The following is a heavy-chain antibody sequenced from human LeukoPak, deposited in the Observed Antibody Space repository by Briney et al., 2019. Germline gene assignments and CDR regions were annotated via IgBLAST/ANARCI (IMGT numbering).Heavy chain of an antibody. D-gene: IGHD4-23*01. Sequence: SETLSLTCSVSGGSMRSDSSFWSWIRQPAGKGLEWIGRIYATGNTNYNPSLERRVTISVDMSKNQFSLELTSVTAADTAVYYCARELGSDYGGYSPWGQGTLVTVSS. J-gene: IGHJ5*02. CDR3: ARELGSDYGGYSP. CDR2: IYATGNT. CDR1: GGSMRSDSSF. V-gene: IGHV4-61*02.